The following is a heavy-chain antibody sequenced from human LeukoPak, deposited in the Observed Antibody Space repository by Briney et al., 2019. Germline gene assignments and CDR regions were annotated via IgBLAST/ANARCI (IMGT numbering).Heavy chain of an antibody. CDR3: ARDCFPLYRSSTSCDSNWFDP. V-gene: IGHV4-39*07. D-gene: IGHD2-2*01. Sequence: SETLSLTCTVSGGSISSSSYYWGWIRQPPGKGLEWIGSIYYSGSTYYNPSLKSRVTISVDTSKNQFSLKLSSVTAADTAVYYCARDCFPLYRSSTSCDSNWFDPWGQGTLVTVSS. CDR2: IYYSGST. CDR1: GGSISSSSYY. J-gene: IGHJ5*02.